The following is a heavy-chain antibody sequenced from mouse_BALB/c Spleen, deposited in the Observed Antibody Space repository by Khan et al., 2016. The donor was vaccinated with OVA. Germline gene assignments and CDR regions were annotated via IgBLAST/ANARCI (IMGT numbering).Heavy chain of an antibody. CDR3: ARAYYGNYREAMDY. CDR1: GFSLTGFG. D-gene: IGHD2-10*01. V-gene: IGHV2-6-7*01. Sequence: VELVESGPGLVAPSQSLSITCTVSGFSLTGFGVNWVRQPPGKGLEWLGMIWGDGSTDYNSALKSRLNLSKDNSKSQVFLKMNSLQTNDTARYYCARAYYGNYREAMDYWGQGTSVTVSS. J-gene: IGHJ4*01. CDR2: IWGDGST.